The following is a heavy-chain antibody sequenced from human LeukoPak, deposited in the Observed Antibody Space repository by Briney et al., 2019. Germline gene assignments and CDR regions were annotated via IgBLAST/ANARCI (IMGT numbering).Heavy chain of an antibody. J-gene: IGHJ4*02. CDR2: INHSGST. CDR1: GGSFSGYY. D-gene: IGHD3-22*01. Sequence: SQTLSLTCAVYGGSFSGYYWSWIRQPPGKGLEWIGEINHSGSTNYNPSLKSRVTISVDTSKNQFSLKLSSVTAADTAVYYCARDKYYYDSSGYYYFDYWGQGTLVTVSS. V-gene: IGHV4-34*01. CDR3: ARDKYYYDSSGYYYFDY.